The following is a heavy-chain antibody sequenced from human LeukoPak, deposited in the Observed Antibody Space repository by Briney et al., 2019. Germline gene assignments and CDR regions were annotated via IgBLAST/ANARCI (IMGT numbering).Heavy chain of an antibody. D-gene: IGHD6-19*01. J-gene: IGHJ4*02. CDR1: GFTFSDHF. V-gene: IGHV3-72*01. CDR3: VRVGSVAGSDYLDY. CDR2: SRDKAKSYTT. Sequence: GGSLRLSCAVSGFTFSDHFLDWVRQAPGKGLEWVGRSRDKAKSYTTEYAASVKGRFTISRDDSKNSLYLQMNSLKTEDTAVYYCVRVGSVAGSDYLDYWGQGTLVTVSS.